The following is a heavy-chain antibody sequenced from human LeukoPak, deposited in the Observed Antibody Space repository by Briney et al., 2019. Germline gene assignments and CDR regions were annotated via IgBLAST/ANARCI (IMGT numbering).Heavy chain of an antibody. D-gene: IGHD2-2*02. Sequence: ASVKVSCKTSGYTFTNYGINWVRQATGQGLEWMGWMNPNSGNTGYAQKFQGRVTMTRNTSISTAYMELSSLRSEDTAVYYCARRQYCSSTSCYSYYYYYYMDVWGKGTTVTVSS. CDR3: ARRQYCSSTSCYSYYYYYYMDV. CDR1: GYTFTNYG. CDR2: MNPNSGNT. V-gene: IGHV1-8*02. J-gene: IGHJ6*03.